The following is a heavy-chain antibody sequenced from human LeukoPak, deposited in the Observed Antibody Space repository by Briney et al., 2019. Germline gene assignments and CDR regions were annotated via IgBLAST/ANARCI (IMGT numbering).Heavy chain of an antibody. Sequence: GESLKISCKGSGYSFTNYWIGWVRQMPGKGLEWMGLIYPGDSDTRYSPSFQGQVTISADKSISTAYLQWGSLKASDTAMYYCARQNYYYMDVWGKGTTVTVSS. J-gene: IGHJ6*03. CDR1: GYSFTNYW. V-gene: IGHV5-51*01. CDR3: ARQNYYYMDV. CDR2: IYPGDSDT.